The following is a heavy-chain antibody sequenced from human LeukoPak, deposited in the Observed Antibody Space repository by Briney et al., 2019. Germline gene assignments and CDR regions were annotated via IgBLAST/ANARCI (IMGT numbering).Heavy chain of an antibody. CDR3: TRRAARWQFDL. V-gene: IGHV3-9*01. CDR1: GLNFDDYA. Sequence: GGSRRLSCAVSGLNFDDYAMHWVRQAPGRGLEWVSGINWKTGNGIYADSVKGRFTISRDNAKNSLYLQMSSLRAEDTALYYCTRRAARWQFDLWGRGTLLTVSS. D-gene: IGHD5-24*01. CDR2: INWKTGNG. J-gene: IGHJ2*01.